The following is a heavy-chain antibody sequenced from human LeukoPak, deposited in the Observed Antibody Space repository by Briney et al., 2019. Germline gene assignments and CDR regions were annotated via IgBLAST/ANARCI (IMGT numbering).Heavy chain of an antibody. D-gene: IGHD6-19*01. CDR2: IYYSGST. V-gene: IGHV4-61*01. Sequence: SETLSLTCTVSGGSIRSSYYYWGWIRQPPGKGLEWIGYIYYSGSTNYNPSLKSRVTISVDTSKNQFSLKLSSVTAADTAVYYCARDRLYSSGLYYYYGMDVWGQGTTVTVSS. CDR1: GGSIRSSYYY. CDR3: ARDRLYSSGLYYYYGMDV. J-gene: IGHJ6*02.